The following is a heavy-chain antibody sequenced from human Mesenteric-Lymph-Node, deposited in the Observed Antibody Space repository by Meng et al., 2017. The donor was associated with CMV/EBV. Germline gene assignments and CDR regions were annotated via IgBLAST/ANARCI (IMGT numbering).Heavy chain of an antibody. Sequence: GESLKISCATSGFTFKNYAMTWVRQAPGKGLECVSGISGSGDSTDYADSVKGRFTISRDNSKNTLYLQMNSLRAEDTAVYYCAKVDTAMVTIDYWGQGTLVTVSS. J-gene: IGHJ4*02. CDR1: GFTFKNYA. CDR3: AKVDTAMVTIDY. D-gene: IGHD5-18*01. CDR2: ISGSGDST. V-gene: IGHV3-23*01.